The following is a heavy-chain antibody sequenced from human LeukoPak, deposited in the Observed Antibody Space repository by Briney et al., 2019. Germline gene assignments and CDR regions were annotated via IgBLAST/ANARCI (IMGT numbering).Heavy chain of an antibody. CDR3: ARRVVVPAAPYYFDY. D-gene: IGHD2-2*01. J-gene: IGHJ4*02. CDR2: INSDGSST. CDR1: GFIFSSYW. V-gene: IGHV3-74*01. Sequence: GGSLRLSCAASGFIFSSYWMHWVRQAPGKGLVWVSRINSDGSSTSYADSVKGRFTISRDNAKNTLYLQMNSLRAKDTAVYYCARRVVVPAAPYYFDYWGQGTLVTVSS.